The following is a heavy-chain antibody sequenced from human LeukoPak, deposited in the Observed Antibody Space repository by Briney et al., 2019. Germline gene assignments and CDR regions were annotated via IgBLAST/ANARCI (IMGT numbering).Heavy chain of an antibody. CDR3: ARQTDTAMAGDFDY. Sequence: GESLKISCKGTGYGFTSYWIGWVRQMPGKGLEWMGIIYPGDSDTRYSPSLQGQVTISADKSISTAYLQWSSLKASDTAMYYCARQTDTAMAGDFDYWGQGTLVTVSS. CDR1: GYGFTSYW. J-gene: IGHJ4*02. V-gene: IGHV5-51*01. D-gene: IGHD5-18*01. CDR2: IYPGDSDT.